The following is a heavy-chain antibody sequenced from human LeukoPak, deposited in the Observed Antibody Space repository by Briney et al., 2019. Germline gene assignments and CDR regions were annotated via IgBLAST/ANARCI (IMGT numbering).Heavy chain of an antibody. Sequence: GGSLRLSCAASGFTFSSYAMSWVRQAPGKGLEWVSAISGSGGSTYYADSVKGRFTISRDNSKNTLYLQINSLRAEDTAVYYCAKGWITMVRGVMGSPFDYWGQGTLVTVSS. CDR1: GFTFSSYA. CDR2: ISGSGGST. J-gene: IGHJ4*02. CDR3: AKGWITMVRGVMGSPFDY. V-gene: IGHV3-23*01. D-gene: IGHD3-10*01.